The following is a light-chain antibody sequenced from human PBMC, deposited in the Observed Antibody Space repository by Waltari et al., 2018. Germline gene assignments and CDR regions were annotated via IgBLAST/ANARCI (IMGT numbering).Light chain of an antibody. CDR2: EVT. CDR1: SSDVGGYNY. CDR3: CSYAGSRDFWV. J-gene: IGLJ3*02. V-gene: IGLV2-8*01. Sequence: SALTQPPSASGSPGQSVTIPCTGTSSDVGGYNYVSWYQQHPGKAPKLMIYEVTKRPSGVPDRFSGSKSGNTASLTVSGLQTEDEAAYYCCSYAGSRDFWVFGGGTKLTVL.